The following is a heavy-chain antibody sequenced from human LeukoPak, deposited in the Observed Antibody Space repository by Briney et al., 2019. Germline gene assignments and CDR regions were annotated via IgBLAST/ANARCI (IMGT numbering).Heavy chain of an antibody. CDR1: GYTFTGYY. CDR2: INPNSGGT. J-gene: IGHJ4*02. Sequence: ASVKVSCKASGYTFTGYYMHWVRQAPGQGLEWMGWINPNSGGTNYAQKFRGRVTMTRDTSISTAYMELSRLRSDDTAVYYCARSPPYNYADEYYFDYWGQGTLVTVSS. V-gene: IGHV1-2*02. D-gene: IGHD5-18*01. CDR3: ARSPPYNYADEYYFDY.